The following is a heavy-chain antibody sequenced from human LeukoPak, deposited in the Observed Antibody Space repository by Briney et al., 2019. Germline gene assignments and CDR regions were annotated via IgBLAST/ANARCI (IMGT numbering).Heavy chain of an antibody. V-gene: IGHV4-30-4*01. CDR1: GGSISSGDYY. CDR3: ARDMPQLSSWYSQKYNWFDP. J-gene: IGHJ5*02. D-gene: IGHD6-13*01. Sequence: KPSETLSLTCTVSGGSISSGDYYWSWIRQPPGKGLEWIGYIYYSGSTNYNPSLKSRVTISVDTSKNQFSLKLSSVTAADTAVYYCARDMPQLSSWYSQKYNWFDPWGQGTLVTVSS. CDR2: IYYSGST.